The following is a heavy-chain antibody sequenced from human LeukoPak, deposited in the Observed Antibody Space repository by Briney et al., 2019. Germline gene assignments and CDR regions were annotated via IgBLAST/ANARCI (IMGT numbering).Heavy chain of an antibody. J-gene: IGHJ6*02. V-gene: IGHV3-23*01. D-gene: IGHD3-16*01. CDR3: ARVGDWSNYFGMDA. CDR2: IFGNGVKT. CDR1: GFPFNVQT. Sequence: GGSLRLSCAASGFPFNVQTMSWVRQAPGKGLEWVSVIFGNGVKTYYADSLKGRFTISRDNSKSTLYLQMNSLRADDTAVYYCARVGDWSNYFGMDAWGQGTTVSVSS.